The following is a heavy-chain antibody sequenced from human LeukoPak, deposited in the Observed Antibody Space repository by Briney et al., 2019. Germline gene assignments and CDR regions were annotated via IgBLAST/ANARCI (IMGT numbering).Heavy chain of an antibody. CDR2: ISTSSNFI. CDR3: ARDFNRWLVLYYFDY. V-gene: IGHV3-21*01. J-gene: IGHJ4*02. D-gene: IGHD6-19*01. CDR1: GFTFSSYS. Sequence: PGGSLRLSCAASGFTFSSYSMNWVRQAPGKGLEWVSSISTSSNFIYYADSVKGRFTISRDNAKNSLYLQMNSLRAEDTAVYFCARDFNRWLVLYYFDYWGQGTLVTVSS.